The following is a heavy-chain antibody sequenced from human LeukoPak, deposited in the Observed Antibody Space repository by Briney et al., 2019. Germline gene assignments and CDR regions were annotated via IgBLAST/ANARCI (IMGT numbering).Heavy chain of an antibody. Sequence: GGSLRLSCAVSGFTFDDYAMNWVRQAPGKGLEWVSFISGIGGGTTYYAESVKGRFTISRDNSKNSLYLQMNSLRLGDTALYYCATDCSGDRCYSLWGQGTLVTVSS. CDR1: GFTFDDYA. J-gene: IGHJ4*02. D-gene: IGHD2-15*01. V-gene: IGHV3-43*02. CDR2: ISGIGGGTT. CDR3: ATDCSGDRCYSL.